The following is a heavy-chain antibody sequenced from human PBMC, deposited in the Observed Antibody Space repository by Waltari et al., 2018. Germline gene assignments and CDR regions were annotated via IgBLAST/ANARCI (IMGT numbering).Heavy chain of an antibody. J-gene: IGHJ4*02. Sequence: QEQLRQWGAGLLKPSEPLSLTCAVYGGSLSGFYWTWIRQPPGRGLEWIGEINYGGSTTYQSSLKSRVTISVETSKNQFSLKVKSVTAADTALYYCARGSGDGLFDYWGQGTLVTVSS. CDR3: ARGSGDGLFDY. V-gene: IGHV4-34*02. CDR2: INYGGST. D-gene: IGHD6-25*01. CDR1: GGSLSGFY.